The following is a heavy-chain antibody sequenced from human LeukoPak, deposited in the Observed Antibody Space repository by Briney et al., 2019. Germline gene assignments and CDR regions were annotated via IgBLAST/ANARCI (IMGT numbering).Heavy chain of an antibody. D-gene: IGHD2-15*01. Sequence: SETLSLTCTVSGGSISSSSYYWGWIRQPPGKGLESIGSIYYSGSNYSNPSLKSRVTISVDTSKNQFSLKLSSGTAADTAVYYCARGLVGGPFDPGGEGTLVTVSS. CDR2: IYYSGSN. CDR1: GGSISSSSYY. CDR3: ARGLVGGPFDP. V-gene: IGHV4-39*07. J-gene: IGHJ5*02.